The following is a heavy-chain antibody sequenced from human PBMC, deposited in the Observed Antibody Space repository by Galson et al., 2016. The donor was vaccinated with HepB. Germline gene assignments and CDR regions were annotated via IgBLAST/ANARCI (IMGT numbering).Heavy chain of an antibody. CDR2: IKQDGSNK. J-gene: IGHJ4*02. CDR3: ARDPGYSGYVEKYYFDY. CDR1: GFTSNNYW. V-gene: IGHV3-7*01. Sequence: SLRLSCADFGFTSNNYWMSWVRQAPGRGLEWVANIKQDGSNKYYADSVKGRFTISRDNSKNTLYLQMNSLRAEDTAVYFCARDPGYSGYVEKYYFDYWGQGIQVTVSS. D-gene: IGHD5-12*01.